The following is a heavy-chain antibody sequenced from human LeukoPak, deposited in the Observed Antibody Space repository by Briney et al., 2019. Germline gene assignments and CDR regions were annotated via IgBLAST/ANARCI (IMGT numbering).Heavy chain of an antibody. CDR1: GGSISSSSYY. D-gene: IGHD3-3*01. V-gene: IGHV4-39*07. CDR3: ARNPGVSEAIDY. Sequence: SETLSLTCTVSGGSISSSSYYWGWIRQPPGKGLEWIGSIYYSGSTYYNPSLKSRVTMSVDTSKNQFSLKLSSVTAADTAVYYCARNPGVSEAIDYWGQGTLVTVSS. J-gene: IGHJ4*02. CDR2: IYYSGST.